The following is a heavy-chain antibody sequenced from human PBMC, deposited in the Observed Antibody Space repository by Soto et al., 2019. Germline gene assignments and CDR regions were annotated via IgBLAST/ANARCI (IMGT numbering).Heavy chain of an antibody. D-gene: IGHD3-10*01. Sequence: HPRGSLRLSCAASGFSFSSYSMNWVRQAPGKGLEWVSYISSSSGSIFYADSVKGRFTISRDNARNPLYLQMNSLRAEDTAVYYCAQPANKCLVRGHGIDVWGQGTTVTVSS. CDR1: GFSFSSYS. CDR2: ISSSSGSI. V-gene: IGHV3-48*01. CDR3: AQPANKCLVRGHGIDV. J-gene: IGHJ6*02.